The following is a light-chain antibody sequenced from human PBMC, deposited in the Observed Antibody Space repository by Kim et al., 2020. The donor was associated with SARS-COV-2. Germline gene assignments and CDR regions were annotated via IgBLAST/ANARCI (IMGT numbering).Light chain of an antibody. Sequence: SQTATLTCTGNCNDVGYQGAAWLQQHQAHPPKLLSFRNNTRPSGISERFSASRSGNTASLTITGLQPEDEADYYCSAWDSSVSAWVFGGGTQLTVL. CDR2: RNN. CDR1: CNDVGYQG. V-gene: IGLV10-54*01. CDR3: SAWDSSVSAWV. J-gene: IGLJ3*02.